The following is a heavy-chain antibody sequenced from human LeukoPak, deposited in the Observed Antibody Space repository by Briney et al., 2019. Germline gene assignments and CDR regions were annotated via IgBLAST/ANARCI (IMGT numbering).Heavy chain of an antibody. Sequence: PGGSLRLSCAASGFTFSSYWMSWVRQAPGKGLEWVANIKQDGSEKYYVDSVKGRFTISRDNAKNSLYLEMNSLRAEDTAVYYCVRERTNYYDSSGYYWDQGTLVTVSS. D-gene: IGHD3-22*01. J-gene: IGHJ4*02. V-gene: IGHV3-7*05. CDR3: VRERTNYYDSSGYY. CDR1: GFTFSSYW. CDR2: IKQDGSEK.